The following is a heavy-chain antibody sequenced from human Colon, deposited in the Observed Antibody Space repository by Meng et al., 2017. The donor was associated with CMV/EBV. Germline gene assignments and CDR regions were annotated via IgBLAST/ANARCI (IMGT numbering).Heavy chain of an antibody. CDR3: ARDRISIVVVPAANWFDP. CDR2: ISAYNGNT. Sequence: TFTSYGISWVRQAPGQGLEWMGWISAYNGNTNYAQKLQGRVTMTTDTSTSTAYMELRSLRSDDTAVYYCARDRISIVVVPAANWFDPWGQGTLVTVSS. J-gene: IGHJ5*02. D-gene: IGHD2-2*01. V-gene: IGHV1-18*01. CDR1: TFTSYG.